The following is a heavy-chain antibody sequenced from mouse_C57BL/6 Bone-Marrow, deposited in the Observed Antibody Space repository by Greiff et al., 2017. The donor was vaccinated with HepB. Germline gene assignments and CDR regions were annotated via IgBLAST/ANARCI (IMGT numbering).Heavy chain of an antibody. Sequence: QESGPGLVKPSQSLSLTCSVTGYSITSGYYWNWIRQFPGNKLEWMGYISYDGSNNYNPSLKNRISITRDTSKNQFFLKLNSVTTEDTATYYCARVPITTVVATDWYFDVWGTGTTVTVSS. D-gene: IGHD1-1*01. V-gene: IGHV3-6*01. J-gene: IGHJ1*03. CDR2: ISYDGSN. CDR3: ARVPITTVVATDWYFDV. CDR1: GYSITSGYY.